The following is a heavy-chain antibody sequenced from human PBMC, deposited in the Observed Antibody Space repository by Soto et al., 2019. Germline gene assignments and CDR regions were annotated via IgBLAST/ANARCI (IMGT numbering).Heavy chain of an antibody. V-gene: IGHV4-30-4*01. J-gene: IGHJ4*02. CDR1: CGSISSGDYY. D-gene: IGHD4-17*01. Sequence: SETLSLTCTVSCGSISSGDYYWSWIRQPPGKGLEWIGYIYYSGSTYYNPSLKSRVTISVDTSKNQFSLKLSSVTAADTAVYYCARGTLPYGGNSGPLDYWGQGTLVTVSS. CDR3: ARGTLPYGGNSGPLDY. CDR2: IYYSGST.